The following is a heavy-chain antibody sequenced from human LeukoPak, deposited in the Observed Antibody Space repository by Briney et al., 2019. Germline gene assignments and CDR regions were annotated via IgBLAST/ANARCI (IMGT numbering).Heavy chain of an antibody. CDR3: ARRGAVAGTPRNWFDP. CDR1: GGSISSYY. Sequence: SETLSLTCTVSGGSISSYYWTWIRQPPGKGLEWIGYIHYSGSTNYNPSLKSRVTISVDTSKNQFSLKLSFVTAADTAVYYCARRGAVAGTPRNWFDPWGQGTLVTVSS. J-gene: IGHJ5*02. CDR2: IHYSGST. D-gene: IGHD6-19*01. V-gene: IGHV4-59*01.